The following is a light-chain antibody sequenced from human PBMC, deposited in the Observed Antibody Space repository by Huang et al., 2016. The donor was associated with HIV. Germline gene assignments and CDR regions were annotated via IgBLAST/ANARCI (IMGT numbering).Light chain of an antibody. CDR1: QDIANF. CDR2: AAS. J-gene: IGKJ1*01. CDR3: QRYDSAPRA. V-gene: IGKV1-27*01. Sequence: DIQMTQSPASLSASTGVRVTLTCRASQDIANFVAWFQQKPGKVPRLLIYAASMLQSGVPSRFTGRGSGTDFSLTITNFQAEDVATYYCQRYDSAPRAFGQGTKVDLK.